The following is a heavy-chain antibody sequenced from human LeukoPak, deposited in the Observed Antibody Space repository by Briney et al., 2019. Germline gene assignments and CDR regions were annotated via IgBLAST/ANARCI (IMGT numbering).Heavy chain of an antibody. Sequence: GGSLRLSCAASGFTLTSYAMSWVRQAPGKGLEWVSVISGDGTDLDYADSVKGRLTISRDTSKSMVFLQMNSLRVEDTAVYYCAKKRGGNNPYDYWGQGTLVTVSS. J-gene: IGHJ4*02. CDR1: GFTLTSYA. CDR2: ISGDGTDL. D-gene: IGHD3-10*01. V-gene: IGHV3-23*01. CDR3: AKKRGGNNPYDY.